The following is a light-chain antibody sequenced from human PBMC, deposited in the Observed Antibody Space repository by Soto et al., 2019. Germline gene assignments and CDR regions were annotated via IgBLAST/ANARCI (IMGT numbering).Light chain of an antibody. CDR1: QDISRA. CDR3: QHRSIWPVS. V-gene: IGKV1-13*02. Sequence: AIQLTQSPSSLSASVGDRVTITCRASQDISRALAWYQQKPGKPPNLLIYDVSTLESGVPSRFSGSGSGTHFTLTISSLQPEDFAVYYCQHRSIWPVSFGQGTRLEIK. CDR2: DVS. J-gene: IGKJ5*01.